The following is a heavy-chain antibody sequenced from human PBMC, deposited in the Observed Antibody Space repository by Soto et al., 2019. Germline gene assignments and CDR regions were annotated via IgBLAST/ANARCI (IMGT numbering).Heavy chain of an antibody. CDR3: ARDIMTDSSGYYYPDAFDI. Sequence: GGSLRLSCAASGFTFSSYGMHWVRQAPGKGLEWVAVIWYDGSNKYYADSVKGRFTISRDNSKNTLYLQMNSLRAEDTAVYYCARDIMTDSSGYYYPDAFDIWGQGTMVTVSS. CDR1: GFTFSSYG. CDR2: IWYDGSNK. D-gene: IGHD3-22*01. V-gene: IGHV3-33*01. J-gene: IGHJ3*02.